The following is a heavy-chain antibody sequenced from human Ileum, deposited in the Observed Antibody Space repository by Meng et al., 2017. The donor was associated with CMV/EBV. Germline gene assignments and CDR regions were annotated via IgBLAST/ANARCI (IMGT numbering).Heavy chain of an antibody. D-gene: IGHD1-14*01. Sequence: LRSGGALIKPWGSLTLSCAVSGFTFSDFAMNWVRQAPGKGLEFVARIGGDDFTEYRDSVKGRFTISRDNSNNMMYLQMNSLRAEDTAVYYCAKDISVRSEFENWGQGTLVTVSS. J-gene: IGHJ4*02. CDR3: AKDISVRSEFEN. CDR2: IGGDDFT. CDR1: GFTFSDFA. V-gene: IGHV3-23*01.